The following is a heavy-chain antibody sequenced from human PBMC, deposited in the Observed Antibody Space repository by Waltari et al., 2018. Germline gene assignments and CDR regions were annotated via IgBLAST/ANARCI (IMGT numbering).Heavy chain of an antibody. J-gene: IGHJ4*02. CDR1: GYTFTSYY. CDR2: INPSGGST. V-gene: IGHV1-46*01. CDR3: AREEGDDKEPDDY. Sequence: QVQLVQSGAEVKKPGASVKVSCKASGYTFTSYYMHWVRQAPGKGLEWMGIINPSGGSTSYAQKFQGRVTMTRETSTSTVYMELSSLRSEDTAVYYCAREEGDDKEPDDYWGQGTLVTVSS. D-gene: IGHD3-16*01.